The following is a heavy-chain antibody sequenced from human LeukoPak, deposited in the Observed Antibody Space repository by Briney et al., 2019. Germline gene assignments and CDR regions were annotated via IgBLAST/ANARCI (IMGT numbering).Heavy chain of an antibody. V-gene: IGHV3-7*01. Sequence: GGSLRLSCAASGFTFSTYWMTWVRQAPGKGLEWVANIKQDGSETYYVDFVKGRFTISRDNAKNSLYLQMNSLRTEDTAVYSCARLNYYANKGPDAFDIWGQGTMVTVSS. CDR1: GFTFSTYW. CDR2: IKQDGSET. J-gene: IGHJ3*02. CDR3: ARLNYYANKGPDAFDI. D-gene: IGHD3-10*01.